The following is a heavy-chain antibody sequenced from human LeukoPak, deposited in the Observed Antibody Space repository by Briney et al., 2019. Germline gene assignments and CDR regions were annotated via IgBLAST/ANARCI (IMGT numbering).Heavy chain of an antibody. V-gene: IGHV4-39*07. J-gene: IGHJ4*02. CDR2: IYYSGST. Sequence: SETLSLTCTVSGGSISSSSYYWGWIRQPPGKGLEWIGSIYYSGSTYYNPSLKSRVTMSVDTSKNQFSLKLSSVTAADTAVYYCARAPELYYYDSSGYFDYWGQGTLVTVSS. CDR1: GGSISSSSYY. CDR3: ARAPELYYYDSSGYFDY. D-gene: IGHD3-22*01.